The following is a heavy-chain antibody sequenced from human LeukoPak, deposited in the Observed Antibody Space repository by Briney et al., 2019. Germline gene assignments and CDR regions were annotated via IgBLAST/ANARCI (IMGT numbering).Heavy chain of an antibody. CDR1: GYTFTNYW. D-gene: IGHD6-13*01. V-gene: IGHV5-51*01. CDR3: ARHSPSAAGGNWFDP. Sequence: GESLKISCNGSGYTFTNYWIGWVRQMPGKGLEWMGIIYPGDSDTRYSLSFQGQVTISADKSINTAYLQWSSLKASDTAMYYCARHSPSAAGGNWFDPWGQGTLVTVSS. J-gene: IGHJ5*02. CDR2: IYPGDSDT.